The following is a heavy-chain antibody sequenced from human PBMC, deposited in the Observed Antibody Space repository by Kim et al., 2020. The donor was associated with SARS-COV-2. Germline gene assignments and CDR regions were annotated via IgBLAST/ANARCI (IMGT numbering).Heavy chain of an antibody. CDR2: IKKDGSEK. CDR1: GFTLSSYW. CDR3: ARESSSGGYYDGMDV. Sequence: GGSPRLSCAASGFTLSSYWMSWVRQAPGKGLEWVANIKKDGSEKYYVDSVKGRFTISRDNAKNSLYLQMKSLRAEDTAVYYCARESSSGGYYDGMDVWGQGTTVTVSS. J-gene: IGHJ6*02. D-gene: IGHD6-25*01. V-gene: IGHV3-7*01.